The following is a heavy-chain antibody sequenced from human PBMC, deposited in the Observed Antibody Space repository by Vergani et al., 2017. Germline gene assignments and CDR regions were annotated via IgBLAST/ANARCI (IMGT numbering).Heavy chain of an antibody. Sequence: QAQLVQSGAEVKKPGASVGVSCKASRYPFSRYGISWVRQAPGQGLEWMGWISAYSGETRYARSLQGRVTMTTDASTNTAYMSLRSLRSDDTAIYYCSRGGFYTSRNDFKFYGLGVWGQGTTVTVTS. J-gene: IGHJ6*02. CDR2: ISAYSGET. CDR3: SRGGFYTSRNDFKFYGLGV. V-gene: IGHV1-18*01. CDR1: RYPFSRYG. D-gene: IGHD3-3*01.